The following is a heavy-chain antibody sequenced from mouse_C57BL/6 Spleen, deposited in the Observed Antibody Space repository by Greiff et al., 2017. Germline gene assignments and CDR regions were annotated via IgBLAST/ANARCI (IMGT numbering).Heavy chain of an antibody. CDR3: ARAIYDGYLNYFDY. D-gene: IGHD2-3*01. CDR1: GYTFTTYP. CDR2: FHPYNDDT. J-gene: IGHJ2*01. V-gene: IGHV1-47*01. Sequence: VKLVESGAELVKPGASVKMSCKASGYTFTTYPIEWMKQNHGKSLEWIGNFHPYNDDTKYNEKFKGKATLTVEKSSSTVYLELSRLTSDDSAVYYCARAIYDGYLNYFDYWGQGTTLTVSS.